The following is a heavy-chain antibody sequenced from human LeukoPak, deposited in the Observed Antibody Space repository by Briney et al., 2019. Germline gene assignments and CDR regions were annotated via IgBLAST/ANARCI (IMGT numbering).Heavy chain of an antibody. V-gene: IGHV4-34*01. CDR3: AAEVDMTTVTTGRRPFDY. D-gene: IGHD4-17*01. J-gene: IGHJ4*02. CDR1: GGSFSGYY. CDR2: INHSGST. Sequence: SETLSLTCAVYGGSFSGYYWSWIRQPPGKGLEWIGEINHSGSTNYNPSLKSRVTISVDTSKDQFSLKLSSVTAADTAVYYCAAEVDMTTVTTGRRPFDYWGQGTLVTVSS.